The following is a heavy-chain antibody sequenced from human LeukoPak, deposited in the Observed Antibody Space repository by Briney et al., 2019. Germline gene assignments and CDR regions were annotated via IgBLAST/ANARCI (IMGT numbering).Heavy chain of an antibody. CDR3: ARVQTQLAYFDY. CDR2: IYSGGST. Sequence: GGSLRLSCAASGFTVSSNYMSWVRQAPGKGLEWVSVIYSGGSTYYADSVKGRFTISRDNSKNTLYLQMNSLRAEDTAVYYCARVQTQLAYFDYWGQGTLVTVSS. D-gene: IGHD6-13*01. CDR1: GFTVSSNY. V-gene: IGHV3-53*01. J-gene: IGHJ4*02.